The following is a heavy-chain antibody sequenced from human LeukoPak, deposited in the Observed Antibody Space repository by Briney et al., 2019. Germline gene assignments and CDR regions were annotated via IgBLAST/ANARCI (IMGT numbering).Heavy chain of an antibody. CDR1: GYTFTSYG. CDR3: ARVRYSSGWYPYIDY. Sequence: GASVKVSCKASGYTFTSYGISWVRQAPGQGLEWMGWISAYNGNTNYAQKLQGRVTMTTDTSTSTAYMELRSLRSDDTAVYYCARVRYSSGWYPYIDYWGQGTLVTVSS. CDR2: ISAYNGNT. D-gene: IGHD6-19*01. V-gene: IGHV1-18*01. J-gene: IGHJ4*02.